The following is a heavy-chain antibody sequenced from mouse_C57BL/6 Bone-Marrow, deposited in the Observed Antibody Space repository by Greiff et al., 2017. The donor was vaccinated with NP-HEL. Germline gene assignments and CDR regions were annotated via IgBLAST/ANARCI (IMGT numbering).Heavy chain of an antibody. Sequence: QVQLQQPGAELVRPGSSVKLSCKASGYTFTSYWMHWVKQRPIQGLEWIGNIDPSDSETHYNQKFKDKATLTVDKSSSTAYMQLSSLTSEDSAVYYCARWKNYGTRQRYFDVWGTGTTVTVSS. V-gene: IGHV1-52*01. CDR1: GYTFTSYW. CDR3: ARWKNYGTRQRYFDV. CDR2: IDPSDSET. D-gene: IGHD1-1*01. J-gene: IGHJ1*03.